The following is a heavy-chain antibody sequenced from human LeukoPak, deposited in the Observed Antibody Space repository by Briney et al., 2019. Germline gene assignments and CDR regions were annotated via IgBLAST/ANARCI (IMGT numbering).Heavy chain of an antibody. CDR1: GGSISSGGYS. J-gene: IGHJ3*02. Sequence: SETLSLTCAVSGGSISSGGYSWSWIRQPPGKGLEWIGYIYHSGSTYYNPSLKSRVTISVDRSKTQFSLNLSSVTAADTAVYYCARDNWESSAFDIWGQGTMVTVS. V-gene: IGHV4-30-2*01. D-gene: IGHD7-27*01. CDR3: ARDNWESSAFDI. CDR2: IYHSGST.